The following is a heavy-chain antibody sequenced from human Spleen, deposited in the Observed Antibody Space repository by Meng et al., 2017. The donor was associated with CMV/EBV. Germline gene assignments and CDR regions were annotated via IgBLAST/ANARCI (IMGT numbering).Heavy chain of an antibody. V-gene: IGHV3-21*01. CDR3: ARDHWMGYYDPMTTVTSDAFDI. CDR2: ISSSSSYI. CDR1: KFTFSTYT. J-gene: IGHJ3*02. Sequence: GESLKISCAASKFTFSTYTMHWVRQAPGKGLEWVSSISSSSSYIYYADSVKGRFTISRDNAKNSLYLQMNSLRAEDTAVYYCARDHWMGYYDPMTTVTSDAFDIWGQGTMVTVSS. D-gene: IGHD4-11*01.